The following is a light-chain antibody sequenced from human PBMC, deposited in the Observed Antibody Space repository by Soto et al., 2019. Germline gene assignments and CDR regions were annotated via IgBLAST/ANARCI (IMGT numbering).Light chain of an antibody. V-gene: IGKV3-20*01. CDR3: QQYATSPHP. CDR2: GAS. CDR1: QSVSRSR. Sequence: EIGLRQSPVTMSLSPGESVTLSCRASQSVSRSRVAWYQQKPGQAPRLLIYGASSRATGIPDRFSGVGSETDFTLTINRLEPEDFAVYYCQQYATSPHPFGQGTKLEIK. J-gene: IGKJ2*01.